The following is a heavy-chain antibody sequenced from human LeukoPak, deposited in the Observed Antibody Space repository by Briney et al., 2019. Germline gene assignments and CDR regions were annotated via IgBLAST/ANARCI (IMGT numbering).Heavy chain of an antibody. CDR2: NYYSGNT. CDR3: SRLFSSSWDRGAFDL. J-gene: IGHJ3*01. CDR1: GGSISSSSYY. D-gene: IGHD6-13*01. Sequence: PSETLSLTCTVSGGSISSSSYYWGWGRQPPGEVLEWFGSNYYSGNTYYNPSLESRITISVESSKNQFFLKQRPLADAGKACYFWSRLFSSSWDRGAFDLWGQGTMVTVSS. V-gene: IGHV4-39*01.